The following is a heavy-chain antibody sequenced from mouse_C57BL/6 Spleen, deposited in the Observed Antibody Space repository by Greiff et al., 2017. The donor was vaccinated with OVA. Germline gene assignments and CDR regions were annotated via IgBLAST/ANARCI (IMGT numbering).Heavy chain of an antibody. CDR2: ISGGGGNT. CDR3: ARPNDGYFYWYFDV. V-gene: IGHV5-9*01. D-gene: IGHD2-3*01. CDR1: GFTFSSYT. Sequence: EVMLVESGGGLVKPGGSLKLSCAASGFTFSSYTMSWVRQTPEKRLEWVATISGGGGNTYYPDSVKGRFTLSRDNAKNTLYLQTSSLRSDDTALYYCARPNDGYFYWYFDVWGTGTTVTVSS. J-gene: IGHJ1*03.